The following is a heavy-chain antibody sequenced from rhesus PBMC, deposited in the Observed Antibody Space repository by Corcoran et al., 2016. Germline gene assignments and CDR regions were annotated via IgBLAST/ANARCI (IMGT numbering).Heavy chain of an antibody. CDR1: GGSISSGYYY. Sequence: QVQLQESGPGLVKPSETLSLTCAVSGGSISSGYYYVSWIRQPPGKGLKWIGFITYSGSTSYNPSLNSLVTISRYTSKNQVSLKLSSVTAADTSVYYCARGRGSSYVDYWGQGVLVTVSS. V-gene: IGHV4-122*02. CDR2: ITYSGST. D-gene: IGHD4-29*01. CDR3: ARGRGSSYVDY. J-gene: IGHJ4*01.